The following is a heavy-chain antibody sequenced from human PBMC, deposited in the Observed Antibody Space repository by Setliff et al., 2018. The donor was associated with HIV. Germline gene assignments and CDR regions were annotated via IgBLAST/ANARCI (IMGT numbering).Heavy chain of an antibody. D-gene: IGHD1-7*01. J-gene: IGHJ4*02. CDR3: VKWNYPNS. CDR1: GFTFSHYG. CDR2: LDHNERNK. V-gene: IGHV3-33*03. Sequence: PGESLKISCAASGFTFSHYGMHWVRQAPGKGLHWVAGLDHNERNKYYADFVKGRFTMSRDSAKNTLYLQMNSLRVEDTAVYYCVKWNYPNSWGQGTLVTVSS.